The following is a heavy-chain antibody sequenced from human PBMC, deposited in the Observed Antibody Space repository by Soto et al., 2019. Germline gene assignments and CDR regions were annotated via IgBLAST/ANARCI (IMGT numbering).Heavy chain of an antibody. CDR1: GGPVGYTSFY. D-gene: IGHD6-13*01. Sequence: SETLSLTCDVSGGPVGYTSFYWGWLRQSPGKGLEWIGSVHHSVTTYYNPSLKGRVTTSMDTSKNQFSLRLTSVTAADTAVYYCARDTSSTSLRAEYFQFWGQGTQVT. CDR3: ARDTSSTSLRAEYFQF. J-gene: IGHJ1*01. V-gene: IGHV4-39*02. CDR2: VHHSVTT.